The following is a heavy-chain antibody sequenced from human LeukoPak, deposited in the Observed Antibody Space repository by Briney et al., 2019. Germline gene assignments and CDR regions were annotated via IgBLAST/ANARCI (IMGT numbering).Heavy chain of an antibody. D-gene: IGHD5-18*01. CDR1: GYTFTSYY. CDR3: ARGGGYSWFDY. V-gene: IGHV1-2*02. CDR2: IDPNSGGT. Sequence: ASVKVSCKASGYTFTSYYMHWVRQAPGQGLEWMGWIDPNSGGTNCAQKFQGRVAMTRDTSISSVYMELSSLRSDDTAVYFCARGGGYSWFDYWGRGTLVTVSS. J-gene: IGHJ4*02.